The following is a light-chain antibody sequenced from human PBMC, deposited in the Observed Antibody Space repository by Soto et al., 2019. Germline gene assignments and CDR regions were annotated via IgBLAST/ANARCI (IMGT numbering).Light chain of an antibody. V-gene: IGKV3-20*01. CDR1: QIVTSNY. CDR2: GAS. CDR3: QQYRTSPPFT. Sequence: EIVLTQSPGTLSLSPGERATLSCRASQIVTSNYLAWFQQKPGQAPSLLIYGASSRATGIPDRFSGSGSWTDFTLTNSRLEPEDFAVYYCQQYRTSPPFTFGQGTKLEIK. J-gene: IGKJ2*01.